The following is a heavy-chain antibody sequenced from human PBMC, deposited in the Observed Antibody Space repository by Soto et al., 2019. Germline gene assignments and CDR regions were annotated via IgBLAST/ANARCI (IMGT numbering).Heavy chain of an antibody. J-gene: IGHJ4*02. CDR1: GGSFSGYY. CDR2: INHSGST. CDR3: ARGCFYCGSNSAFTGRRPFDY. Sequence: QVQLQQWGAGLLKPSETLSLTCAVYGGSFSGYYWSWIRQPPGKGLEWIGEINHSGSTNYNPSLKIRVTISVDTAKDQFSLKLSSVTAADTAVYYCARGCFYCGSNSAFTGRRPFDYWGQGTLVTVSS. D-gene: IGHD2-2*01. V-gene: IGHV4-34*01.